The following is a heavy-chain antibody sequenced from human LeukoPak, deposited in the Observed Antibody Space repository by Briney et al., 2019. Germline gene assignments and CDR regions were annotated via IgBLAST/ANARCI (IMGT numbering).Heavy chain of an antibody. CDR3: ARVDKGTFDY. V-gene: IGHV6-1*01. Sequence: SQTLSLTCAISGDTVTSNSATWNWMRPSPSRGLEWVGRTYYRSNGYNDYAVSVKSRITINPDTSKNQFSLQLNSVTPEDTAVYYCARVDKGTFDYWGQGTLVTVSS. CDR2: TYYRSNGYN. J-gene: IGHJ4*02. CDR1: GDTVTSNSAT. D-gene: IGHD2-2*03.